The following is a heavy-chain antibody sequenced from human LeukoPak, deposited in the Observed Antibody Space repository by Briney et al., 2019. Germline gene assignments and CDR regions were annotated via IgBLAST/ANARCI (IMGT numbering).Heavy chain of an antibody. Sequence: SETLSLTCTVSGGSISSYYWSWIRQPPGKGLEWIGYIYYSGSTNYTASLKSRVTMSVDTSKNQFSLKLSSVPAADTAVYYCARGWGDFWSGYFRVWGKGTTVTVSS. CDR2: IYYSGST. CDR3: ARGWGDFWSGYFRV. V-gene: IGHV4-59*12. CDR1: GGSISSYY. J-gene: IGHJ6*04. D-gene: IGHD3-3*01.